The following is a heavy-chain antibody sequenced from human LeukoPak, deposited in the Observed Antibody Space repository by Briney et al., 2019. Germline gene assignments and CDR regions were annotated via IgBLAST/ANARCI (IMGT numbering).Heavy chain of an antibody. Sequence: GGSLRLSCGVSGFTFSSYWMNWVRKAPGKGLEWVASIKQDGGEKSYVDSVKGRFTISRDNAKNSLYLQMSSLRAEDTAVYYCARDGTAAGLYFDLWGQGTLVTVSS. J-gene: IGHJ4*01. CDR3: ARDGTAAGLYFDL. V-gene: IGHV3-7*01. D-gene: IGHD6-13*01. CDR1: GFTFSSYW. CDR2: IKQDGGEK.